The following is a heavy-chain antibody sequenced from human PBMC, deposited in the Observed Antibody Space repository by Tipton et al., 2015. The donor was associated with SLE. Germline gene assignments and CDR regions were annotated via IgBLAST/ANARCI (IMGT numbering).Heavy chain of an antibody. V-gene: IGHV4-38-2*01. D-gene: IGHD3-10*01. CDR3: ARNPITMVRGVIPGAFDI. CDR2: INHIGGT. CDR1: GYPISSGYY. Sequence: TLSLTCAVSGYPISSGYYWSWIRQPPGKGLEWIGEINHIGGTNYNPSLKSRVTISVDTSKNQFSLKLTSVTAADTAVYYCARNPITMVRGVIPGAFDIWGQGTMVTVSS. J-gene: IGHJ3*02.